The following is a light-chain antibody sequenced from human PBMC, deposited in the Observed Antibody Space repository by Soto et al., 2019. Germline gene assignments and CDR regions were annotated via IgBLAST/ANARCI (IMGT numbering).Light chain of an antibody. V-gene: IGKV3-15*01. Sequence: EIVLTQSPATLYVSPGGRATLSCRASQNVMYKLAWYQQKPGQAPRLLVYGATTRATDAPPRVRGSGSGTEFSLTISSLQSEDFATYYCQQYGGWPRTFGQGSRVEIK. CDR1: QNVMYK. CDR2: GAT. CDR3: QQYGGWPRT. J-gene: IGKJ1*01.